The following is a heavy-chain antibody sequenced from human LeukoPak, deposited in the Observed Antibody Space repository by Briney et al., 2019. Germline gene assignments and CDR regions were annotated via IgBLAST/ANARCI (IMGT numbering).Heavy chain of an antibody. J-gene: IGHJ4*02. CDR3: ARVEWFGGDIDY. D-gene: IGHD3-10*01. CDR1: GFTLSSYA. CDR2: ISVSGNT. Sequence: GGSLRLSCAASGFTLSSYAMSWVRQGPGKGLEWVSAISVSGNTYHADSVKGRFTISRDSSKNTLYLQMNSLRAEDTAVYYCARVEWFGGDIDYWGQGTLVTVSS. V-gene: IGHV3-23*01.